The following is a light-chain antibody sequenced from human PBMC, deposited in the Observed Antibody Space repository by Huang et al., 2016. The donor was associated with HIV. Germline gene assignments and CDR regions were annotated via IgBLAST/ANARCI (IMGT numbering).Light chain of an antibody. V-gene: IGKV4-1*01. CDR3: QQYYSTPLT. CDR2: WAS. J-gene: IGKJ4*01. Sequence: DIVMTQSPDSLAVSLGERATINCKSSQSVLYNSNNKNYLAWYQRKPGQPPKLLISWASTRESGVPDRFSGSGSGTDFTLTITSLQAEDLAVYYCQQYYSTPLTFGGGTKVEIK. CDR1: QSVLYNSNNKNY.